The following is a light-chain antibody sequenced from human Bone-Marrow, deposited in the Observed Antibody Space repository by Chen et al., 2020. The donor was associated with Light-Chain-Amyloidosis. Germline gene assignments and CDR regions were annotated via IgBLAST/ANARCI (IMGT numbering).Light chain of an antibody. Sequence: EIVMTQSPATLSVSPGERTTLSCSASQSVSSNLAWYQQKPGQAPSLLIYGASSRATGIPARFGGSGSGTEFTLTISSLQSEDFAVYYCQQYNNWPFTFGPGTKVDIK. CDR3: QQYNNWPFT. CDR2: GAS. V-gene: IGKV3-15*01. J-gene: IGKJ3*01. CDR1: QSVSSN.